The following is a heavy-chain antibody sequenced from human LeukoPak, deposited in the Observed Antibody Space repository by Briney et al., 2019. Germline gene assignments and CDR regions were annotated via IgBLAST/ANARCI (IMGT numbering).Heavy chain of an antibody. D-gene: IGHD3-10*01. Sequence: SETLSLTCTVSGGSISSYYWSWIRQPPGKGLEWIGYIYYSGSTNYNPSLKSRVTISLDTSKNQFSLKLTSVTAADTAVYYCARSELLWFGGVNSGFDYWGQGTLVTVSS. CDR2: IYYSGST. J-gene: IGHJ4*02. V-gene: IGHV4-59*01. CDR1: GGSISSYY. CDR3: ARSELLWFGGVNSGFDY.